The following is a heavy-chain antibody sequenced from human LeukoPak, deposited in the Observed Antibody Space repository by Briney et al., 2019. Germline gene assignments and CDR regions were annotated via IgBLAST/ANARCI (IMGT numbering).Heavy chain of an antibody. CDR3: ARDPYSGGYGAYYYYYMDV. V-gene: IGHV3-21*01. J-gene: IGHJ6*03. CDR2: ITTSSTYM. Sequence: KPGGSLRLSCAASGFTFSAYNMNWVRRTPGKGLGRVSSITTSSTYMFYADSVRGRFTISRDNAENSLYLQMNSLRDEDTAVYYCARDPYSGGYGAYYYYYMDVWGKGTTVTVSS. D-gene: IGHD6-19*01. CDR1: GFTFSAYN.